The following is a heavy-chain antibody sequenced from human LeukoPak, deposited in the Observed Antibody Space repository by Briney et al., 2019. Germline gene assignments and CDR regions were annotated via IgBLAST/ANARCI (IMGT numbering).Heavy chain of an antibody. Sequence: SVKVSCKASGGTFSSYAISWVRQAPGQGLEWMGGTIPIFGTANYAQKFQGRVTITADESTSTAYMELSSLRSEDTAVYYCARGARPYSSGWSLYYYYGMDVWGQGTTVTVSS. J-gene: IGHJ6*02. CDR2: TIPIFGTA. CDR3: ARGARPYSSGWSLYYYYGMDV. CDR1: GGTFSSYA. V-gene: IGHV1-69*13. D-gene: IGHD6-19*01.